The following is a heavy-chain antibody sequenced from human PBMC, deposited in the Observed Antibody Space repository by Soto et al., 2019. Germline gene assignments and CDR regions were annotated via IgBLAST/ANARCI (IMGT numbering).Heavy chain of an antibody. CDR3: ARERGVLSEAFDI. CDR2: TYYRSKWYN. V-gene: IGHV6-1*01. D-gene: IGHD3-10*01. J-gene: IGHJ3*02. CDR1: GDSVSSNSAA. Sequence: QVQLQQSGPGLVKPSQTLSLTCAISGDSVSSNSAAWNWLRQSPSRGLEWLGRTYYRSKWYNDYAPSVKSQITINPDTSRNQCSLQLNSVTPEDTAVYYCARERGVLSEAFDIWGQGTVVTVSS.